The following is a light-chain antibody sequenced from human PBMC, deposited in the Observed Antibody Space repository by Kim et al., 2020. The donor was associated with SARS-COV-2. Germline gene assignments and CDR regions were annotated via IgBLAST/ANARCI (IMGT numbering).Light chain of an antibody. J-gene: IGKJ1*01. V-gene: IGKV3-20*01. CDR3: QQDGSSWT. Sequence: LSPGERASLACRASQSVSRPYLAWYQQKPGQAPWLLIYGASSRATGISDRFSGSGSGTDFTLNISRLGPEDFAVYYCQQDGSSWTFGQGTKVDIK. CDR2: GAS. CDR1: QSVSRPY.